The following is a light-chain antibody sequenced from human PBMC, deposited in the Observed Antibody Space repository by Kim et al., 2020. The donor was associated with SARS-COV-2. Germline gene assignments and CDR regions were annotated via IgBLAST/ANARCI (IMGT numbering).Light chain of an antibody. Sequence: QSALTQPPSASGSPGQSVTISCTETSSDVGGYNYVSWYQHHPGKAPKLLIYEVTKRPSGVPDRFSGSKSGNTASLTVSGLQPEDESDYYCSSYAGINIFVFGTGTKVTVL. V-gene: IGLV2-8*01. CDR3: SSYAGINIFV. J-gene: IGLJ1*01. CDR2: EVT. CDR1: SSDVGGYNY.